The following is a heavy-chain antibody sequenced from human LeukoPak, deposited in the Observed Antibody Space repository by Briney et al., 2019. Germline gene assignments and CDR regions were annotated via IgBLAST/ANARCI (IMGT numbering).Heavy chain of an antibody. J-gene: IGHJ6*03. CDR1: GFTFSSYW. V-gene: IGHV3-74*01. Sequence: PGRSLRLSCAASGFTFSSYWMHWVRQAPGKGLVWVSRINSDGSSTSYADSVKGRFTISRGNAKNTLYLQMNSLRAEDTAVYYCARRVRVSYYYYYMDVWGKGTTVTISS. D-gene: IGHD6-13*01. CDR2: INSDGSST. CDR3: ARRVRVSYYYYYMDV.